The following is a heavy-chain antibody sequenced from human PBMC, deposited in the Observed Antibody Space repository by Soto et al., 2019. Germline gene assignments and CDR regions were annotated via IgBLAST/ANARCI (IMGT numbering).Heavy chain of an antibody. D-gene: IGHD2-15*01. V-gene: IGHV3-66*01. Sequence: GGSLRLSCAASGFTVSGHYMSWVRQAPGKGLEWVSVIYRDGSTDYADSVKDRFTISRDNSKNTLYLQMNSLRGEDTAVYYCARDNRGYCSGGSCPSHYYYGMDVWGQGTTVTVSS. J-gene: IGHJ6*02. CDR2: IYRDGST. CDR3: ARDNRGYCSGGSCPSHYYYGMDV. CDR1: GFTVSGHY.